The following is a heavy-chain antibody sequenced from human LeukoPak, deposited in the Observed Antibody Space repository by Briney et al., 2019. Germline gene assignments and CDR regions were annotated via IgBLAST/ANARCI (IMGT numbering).Heavy chain of an antibody. V-gene: IGHV3-48*03. Sequence: GGSLRLSCAASGFSVSSYGFNWVRQAPGRGLEWVSYISTSGTSMYYADSVRGRFTVSRDNAKNSLYLQMNNLRAEDTAVYYCARDRSGWYYFDHGGQGTLVTVSS. CDR3: ARDRSGWYYFDH. D-gene: IGHD6-19*01. CDR1: GFSVSSYG. J-gene: IGHJ4*02. CDR2: ISTSGTSM.